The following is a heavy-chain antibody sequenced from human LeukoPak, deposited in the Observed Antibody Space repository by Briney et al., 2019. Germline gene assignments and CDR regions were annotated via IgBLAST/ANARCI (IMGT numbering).Heavy chain of an antibody. V-gene: IGHV4-61*08. J-gene: IGHJ4*02. CDR2: IYYSGST. CDR3: ARHRRPATVIDY. Sequence: SETLSLTCAVSGGSISSGGYSWSWIRQPPGKGLEWIGYIYYSGSTNYNPSLKRRVTISVDTSKNQFSLKLTSLTAADTAVYFCARHRRPATVIDYWGQGTLVTVSS. D-gene: IGHD2-2*01. CDR1: GGSISSGGYS.